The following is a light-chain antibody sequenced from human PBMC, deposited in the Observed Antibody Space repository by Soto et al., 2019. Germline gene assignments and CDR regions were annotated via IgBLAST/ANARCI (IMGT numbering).Light chain of an antibody. CDR3: QQRSTWSYT. Sequence: EIVLTQSPGTLSLSPGERATLSCRASQSVGSTLAWYQQKPGQAPRLLIYDAFSRATGIPARFSGGGSGPDFTRTISSLEAEDSAVYYCQQRSTWSYTFGQGTRLEIK. CDR1: QSVGST. CDR2: DAF. V-gene: IGKV3-11*01. J-gene: IGKJ2*01.